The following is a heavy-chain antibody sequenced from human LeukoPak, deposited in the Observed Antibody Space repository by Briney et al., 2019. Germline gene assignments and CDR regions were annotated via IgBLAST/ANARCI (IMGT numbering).Heavy chain of an antibody. CDR1: GGFINGHF. CDR3: ARLVDNDSSGDPDTFDV. D-gene: IGHD6-25*01. J-gene: IGHJ3*01. V-gene: IGHV4-59*11. Sequence: SETLSLTCAVSGGFINGHFWSWMRRPPGKGLEWIGFLSYSGSTRYNPSLQSRVSISGDRSETKFSLRLTSVTAADTAVYYCARLVDNDSSGDPDTFDVWGHGTVVIVSP. CDR2: LSYSGST.